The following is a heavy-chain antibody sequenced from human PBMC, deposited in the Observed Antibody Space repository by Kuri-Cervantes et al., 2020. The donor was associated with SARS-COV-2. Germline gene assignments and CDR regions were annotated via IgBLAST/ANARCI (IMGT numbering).Heavy chain of an antibody. D-gene: IGHD2-8*02. CDR2: ISGSGGST. Sequence: GESLKISCAASGFTFSSYSMSWVRQAPGKGLEWVSVISGSGGSTYYADSVKGRFTISRDNSKNTLYLQMNSLRAEDTAVYYCADPGRNDAFDIWGQGKMVTVSS. CDR3: ADPGRNDAFDI. J-gene: IGHJ3*02. V-gene: IGHV3-23*01. CDR1: GFTFSSYS.